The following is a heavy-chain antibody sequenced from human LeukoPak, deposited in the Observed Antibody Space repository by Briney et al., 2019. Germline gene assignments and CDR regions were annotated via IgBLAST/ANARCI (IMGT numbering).Heavy chain of an antibody. J-gene: IGHJ4*02. Sequence: GGSLRLSCAASGFTFDDYAMHWVRQAPGKGLEWVSLISWDGGSTYYADSVKGRFTISRDNSKNSLYLQMNSLRAEDTALYYCAKDDSSGYYVDYWGQGTLVTVSS. CDR2: ISWDGGST. V-gene: IGHV3-43D*03. D-gene: IGHD3-22*01. CDR3: AKDDSSGYYVDY. CDR1: GFTFDDYA.